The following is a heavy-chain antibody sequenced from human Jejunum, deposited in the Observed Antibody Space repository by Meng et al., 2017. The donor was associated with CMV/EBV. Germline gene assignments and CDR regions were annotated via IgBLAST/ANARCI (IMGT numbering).Heavy chain of an antibody. CDR2: IDPNSGGT. D-gene: IGHD3-22*01. CDR3: ARSPLITAMPSHYYDSSGYRNYFDN. J-gene: IGHJ4*02. V-gene: IGHV1-2*02. Sequence: CVRQAPGQGLEWMGWIDPNSGGTKYAQKFEGRVTMTRDTSISTAYMDLSRLTSDDTAVYYCARSPLITAMPSHYYDSSGYRNYFDNWGQGTLVTVSS.